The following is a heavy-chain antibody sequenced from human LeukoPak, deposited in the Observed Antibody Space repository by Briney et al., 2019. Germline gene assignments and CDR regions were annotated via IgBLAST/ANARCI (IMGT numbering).Heavy chain of an antibody. CDR1: AGSFSGYY. V-gene: IGHV4-34*01. CDR3: AILAGQLAFDC. D-gene: IGHD3-16*01. Sequence: PSETLSLTCAVYAGSFSGYYWSWIRQPPGKGLEWIGEINHSGSTSYNASLKSRVTISVDTSKNQFSLKLSSVTAADTAVYYCAILAGQLAFDCWGQGTLVTVSS. J-gene: IGHJ4*02. CDR2: INHSGST.